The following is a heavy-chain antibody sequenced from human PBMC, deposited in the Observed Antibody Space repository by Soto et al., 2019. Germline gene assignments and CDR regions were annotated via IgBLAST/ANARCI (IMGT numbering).Heavy chain of an antibody. V-gene: IGHV3-23*01. D-gene: IGHD3-10*01. J-gene: IGHJ6*02. Sequence: EVQLLESGGGLVQPGGSLRLSCAASRFTFSSYAMSWVRQAPGKGLEWVSAISGSGGSTYYADSVKGRFTISRDNSKNTLYLQMNSLRAEDTAVYYCAKGGREYYYYYYGMDVWGQGTTVTVSS. CDR2: ISGSGGST. CDR3: AKGGREYYYYYYGMDV. CDR1: RFTFSSYA.